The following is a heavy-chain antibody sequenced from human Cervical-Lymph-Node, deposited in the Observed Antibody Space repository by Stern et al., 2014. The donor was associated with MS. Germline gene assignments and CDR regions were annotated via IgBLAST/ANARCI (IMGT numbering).Heavy chain of an antibody. CDR2: IHSSGET. Sequence: QVQLQESGPGLVKPSETLSLTCTVSGGSIISSGHYWGWIRQSPGKGLAWIGNIHSSGETSYTPSLKSRVTFSKDTSKNEFPLKLTSVTAADTAVFYCARVAGGYLYYYGMDVWGQGTTVTVSS. J-gene: IGHJ6*02. CDR1: GGSIISSGHY. CDR3: ARVAGGYLYYYGMDV. D-gene: IGHD2-15*01. V-gene: IGHV4-39*01.